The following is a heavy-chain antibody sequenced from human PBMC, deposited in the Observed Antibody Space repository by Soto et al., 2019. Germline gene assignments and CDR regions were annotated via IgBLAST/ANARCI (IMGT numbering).Heavy chain of an antibody. J-gene: IGHJ6*02. CDR2: INQDGSKK. CDR3: ARFYYDSSGYLPSPYYYYYGMDV. CDR1: GFTLSSYW. D-gene: IGHD3-22*01. Sequence: PGGSLGLSCAGSGFTLSSYWMSWVRQAPGKGLEWVANINQDGSKKYYVDSVKGRFTISRDNAKNSLYLQMNSLRAEDTAVYYCARFYYDSSGYLPSPYYYYYGMDVWGQGTTVTVSS. V-gene: IGHV3-7*04.